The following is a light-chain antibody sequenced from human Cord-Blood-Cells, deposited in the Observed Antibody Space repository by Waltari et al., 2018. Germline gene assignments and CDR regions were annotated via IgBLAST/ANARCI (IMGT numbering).Light chain of an antibody. V-gene: IGLV2-14*01. CDR3: SSYTSSSTWV. Sequence: QSALTQPPSVSGSPGPSTTICCTGHSSDIGASNYLSWYQQHPGKAPNLMIYDVSNRPSGVSNRFSGSKSGNTASLTISGLQAEDEADYYCSSYTSSSTWVVGGGTKLTGL. J-gene: IGLJ3*02. CDR1: SSDIGASNY. CDR2: DVS.